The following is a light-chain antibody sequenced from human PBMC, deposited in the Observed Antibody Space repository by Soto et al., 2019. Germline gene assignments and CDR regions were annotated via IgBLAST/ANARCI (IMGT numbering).Light chain of an antibody. CDR2: EVS. CDR1: SSDVGGYNY. CDR3: SSYTSSSTQVV. Sequence: QSALTQPASVSGSPGQSITISCTGTSSDVGGYNYVSWYQQHPGKAPKLMIYEVSNRPSGVSNRFSGSKSGNTASLTISGLQAADEADYYCSSYTSSSTQVVFGGGTKLTVL. J-gene: IGLJ2*01. V-gene: IGLV2-14*01.